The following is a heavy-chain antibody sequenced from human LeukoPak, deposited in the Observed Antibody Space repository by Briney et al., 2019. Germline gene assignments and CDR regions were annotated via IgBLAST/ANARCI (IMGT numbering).Heavy chain of an antibody. D-gene: IGHD2-2*01. J-gene: IGHJ2*01. Sequence: PGGSLRLSCATSGFTFSSHGMNWVRQASGKGLEWVSSISSTSTYLHYADSVKGRFTISRDNAKNSLYLQMSSLRAEDTAVYYCARTLLTRYWYFDLWGRGTLVTVSS. CDR3: ARTLLTRYWYFDL. CDR1: GFTFSSHG. V-gene: IGHV3-21*01. CDR2: ISSTSTYL.